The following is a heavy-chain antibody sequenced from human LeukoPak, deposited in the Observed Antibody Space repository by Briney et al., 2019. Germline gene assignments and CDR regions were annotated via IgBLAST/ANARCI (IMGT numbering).Heavy chain of an antibody. Sequence: GGSLRLSCAASGFSFSSYNMNWVRQAPGKGLEWVSSISSSGRYIYYADSVKGRFTISRDNTKNSLYLQMNSLRAEDTAVYYCARELGYCTSTSCFERADPWGQGTLVTVSS. CDR2: ISSSGRYI. J-gene: IGHJ5*02. CDR1: GFSFSSYN. V-gene: IGHV3-21*01. CDR3: ARELGYCTSTSCFERADP. D-gene: IGHD2-2*01.